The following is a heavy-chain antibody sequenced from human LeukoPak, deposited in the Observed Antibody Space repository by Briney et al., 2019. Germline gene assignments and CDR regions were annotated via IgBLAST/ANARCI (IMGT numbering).Heavy chain of an antibody. J-gene: IGHJ4*02. D-gene: IGHD3-22*01. CDR3: AKDSAYYYDSSGYY. CDR1: GFTFSSYA. Sequence: GGSLRLSCAASGFTFSSYAMSWVRQAPGKGLEWVSAISGSGGSTYYADSVKGRFTISRDNSKNTLYLQMNSLRAEDTAVYYCAKDSAYYYDSSGYYWGQGTLVTVSS. CDR2: ISGSGGST. V-gene: IGHV3-23*01.